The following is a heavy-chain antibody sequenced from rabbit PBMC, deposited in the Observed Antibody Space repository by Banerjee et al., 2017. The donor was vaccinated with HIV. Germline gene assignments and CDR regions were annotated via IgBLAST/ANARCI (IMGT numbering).Heavy chain of an antibody. J-gene: IGHJ4*01. CDR3: ARDGAGGSYFAL. CDR1: GFTLSSYY. D-gene: IGHD8-1*01. Sequence: QLEESAGGLVQPGGSLKLSCKASGFTLSSYYMNWVRQAPGKGLEWIGYIDPVFGITYYANWVSGQFSISRENAQNTVFLQMTSLTAADTATYFCARDGAGGSYFALWGPGTLVTVS. V-gene: IGHV1S7*01. CDR2: IDPVFGIT.